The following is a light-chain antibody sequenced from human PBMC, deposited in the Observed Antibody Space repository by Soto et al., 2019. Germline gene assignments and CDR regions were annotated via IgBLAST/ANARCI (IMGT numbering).Light chain of an antibody. Sequence: EVVFTQSPGTLSLSPGERATLSCRASQSVSSSYLAWYQQKPGQAPRLLIYGASSRATGIPDRFSGSGSGTGFTLTISRLEPEDFAVYYCQQYGSSRTFGQGTKVDI. CDR1: QSVSSSY. CDR2: GAS. CDR3: QQYGSSRT. V-gene: IGKV3-20*01. J-gene: IGKJ1*01.